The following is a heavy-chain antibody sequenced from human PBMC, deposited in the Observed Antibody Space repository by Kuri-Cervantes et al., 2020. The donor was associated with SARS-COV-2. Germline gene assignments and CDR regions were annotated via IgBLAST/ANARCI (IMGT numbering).Heavy chain of an antibody. D-gene: IGHD3-3*01. Sequence: GGSLRLSCAASGFTFSSYSMNWVRQAPGKGLEWVSYISSSSSTIYYADSVKGRFTISRDNAKNSLYLQMNSLRAEDTAVYYCAREWATIFGVVYDYWGQGTLVTVSS. CDR3: AREWATIFGVVYDY. V-gene: IGHV3-48*01. CDR1: GFTFSSYS. J-gene: IGHJ4*02. CDR2: ISSSSSTI.